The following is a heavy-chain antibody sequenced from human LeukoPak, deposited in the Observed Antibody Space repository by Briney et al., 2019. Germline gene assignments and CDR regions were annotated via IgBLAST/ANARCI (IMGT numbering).Heavy chain of an antibody. D-gene: IGHD3-22*01. Sequence: SQTLSLTCAVSGGSISSGGYPWSWLRQPPGLDLVWIGYIYHSGITYYNPSLDRLVTISVDRSKIQFSLKLSSVTAADTAVYHCARRSYDSSGYYALDYWRQATQVTVSS. CDR2: IYHSGIT. J-gene: IGHJ4*02. CDR3: ARRSYDSSGYYALDY. CDR1: GGSISSGGYP. V-gene: IGHV4-30-2*01.